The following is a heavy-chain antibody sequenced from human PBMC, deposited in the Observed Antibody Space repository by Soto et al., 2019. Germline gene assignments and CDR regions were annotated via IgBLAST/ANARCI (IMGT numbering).Heavy chain of an antibody. V-gene: IGHV4-4*07. CDR2: IYTSGST. D-gene: IGHD3-10*01. CDR1: GGSISSYY. Sequence: WETLSLTCTVSGGSISSYYWSWIRQPAGKGLEWIGRIYTSGSTNYNPSLKSRVTMSVDTSKNQFSLKLSSVTAADTAVYYCAKGRGSGSYFDIWGQGTMVTVSS. CDR3: AKGRGSGSYFDI. J-gene: IGHJ3*02.